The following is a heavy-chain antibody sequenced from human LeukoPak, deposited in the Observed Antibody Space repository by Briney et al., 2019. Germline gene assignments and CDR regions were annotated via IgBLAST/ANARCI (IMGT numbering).Heavy chain of an antibody. J-gene: IGHJ5*02. D-gene: IGHD3/OR15-3a*01. CDR3: ARGTNWFDP. V-gene: IGHV4-38-2*02. CDR2: IYHSGST. CDR1: GYSISSGYY. Sequence: SETLSLTCTASGYSISSGYYWGWIRQPPGKGLEWIGSIYHSGSTYYNPSLKSRVTISVDTSKNQFSLKLSSVTAADTAVYYCARGTNWFDPWGQGTLVTVSS.